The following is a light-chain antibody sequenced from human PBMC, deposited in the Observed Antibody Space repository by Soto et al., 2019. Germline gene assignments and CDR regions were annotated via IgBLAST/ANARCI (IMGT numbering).Light chain of an antibody. Sequence: QSALTQPASVSGSPGQSITISCTGTSVDIGSYNRVSWYQQHPGKAPKLIMYEVTDRPSGVSNRFSGSKSGNTASLTISGLQAEDEAEYYCSSYTNINTRACVFGTGTKLTVL. CDR3: SSYTNINTRACV. CDR1: SVDIGSYNR. V-gene: IGLV2-14*01. CDR2: EVT. J-gene: IGLJ1*01.